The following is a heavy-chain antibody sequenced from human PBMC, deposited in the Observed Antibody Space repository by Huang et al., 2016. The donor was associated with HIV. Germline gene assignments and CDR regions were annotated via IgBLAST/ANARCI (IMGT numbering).Heavy chain of an antibody. J-gene: IGHJ4*02. CDR2: FYYSGST. Sequence: QLQLQESGPGLVKPSETLSLTCTVSGGSIRSDNYYWGWIRQPPGKGLEWIGSFYYSGSTYYNPSLKRRVTITLDTSKNHFSLRMRSVTAADTAVYYCARLPGSITMIRGVITDPYWGQGTLVTVSS. D-gene: IGHD3-10*01. V-gene: IGHV4-39*02. CDR3: ARLPGSITMIRGVITDPY. CDR1: GGSIRSDNYY.